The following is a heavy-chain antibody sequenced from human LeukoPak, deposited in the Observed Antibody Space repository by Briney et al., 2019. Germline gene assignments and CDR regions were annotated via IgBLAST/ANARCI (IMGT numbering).Heavy chain of an antibody. J-gene: IGHJ2*01. CDR3: ARSQPLSYFDL. V-gene: IGHV1-69*06. Sequence: SVKVSCKASGGSFNSYAISWVRQAPGQGLEWMGGIIPIFGTANYAQKFQGRVTITADKSKNTAYMELGRLRSEDTAVYYCARSQPLSYFDLWGRGTLVTVSS. CDR2: IIPIFGTA. CDR1: GGSFNSYA.